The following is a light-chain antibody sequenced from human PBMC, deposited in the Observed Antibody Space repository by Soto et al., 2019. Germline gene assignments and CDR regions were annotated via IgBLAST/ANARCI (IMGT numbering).Light chain of an antibody. CDR1: QNINAW. J-gene: IGKJ1*01. CDR3: QHYSLYSPWT. Sequence: DSHMTHSPSSLSVSVVDRVTITCRTSQNINAWLAWYQQRPGQAPKLLIYDASTVQSGVPSRFSGSGSGTEFTLTISSLQPDDSATYYCQHYSLYSPWTFGQGTKVDIK. CDR2: DAS. V-gene: IGKV1-5*01.